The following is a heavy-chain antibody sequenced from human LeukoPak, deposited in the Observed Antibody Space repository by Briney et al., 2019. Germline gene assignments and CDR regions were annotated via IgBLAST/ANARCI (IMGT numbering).Heavy chain of an antibody. Sequence: SETLSLTCTVSGDSISSSSYYWGWIRQPPGKGLEWIGSIYYSGNTYYNPSLKSRVTISVDTSKNQFSLKLSSVTAADKAVYYCARHSPWEPFDYWGQGTLVTVSS. CDR3: ARHSPWEPFDY. CDR1: GDSISSSSYY. J-gene: IGHJ4*02. CDR2: IYYSGNT. D-gene: IGHD1-26*01. V-gene: IGHV4-39*01.